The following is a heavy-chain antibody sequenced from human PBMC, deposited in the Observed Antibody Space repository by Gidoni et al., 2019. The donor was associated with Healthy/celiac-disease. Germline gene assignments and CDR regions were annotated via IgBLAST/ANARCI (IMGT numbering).Heavy chain of an antibody. Sequence: EVQLVESGGGLVQPGGSLRLSCAASGFTFSSYSMNWVRQAPGKGLEWVSYISSSSSTIYYADSVKGRFTISRDNAKNSLYLQMNSLRAEDTAVYYCARVEWLFQKAFDYWGQGTLVTVSS. D-gene: IGHD3-3*01. CDR1: GFTFSSYS. J-gene: IGHJ4*02. CDR2: ISSSSSTI. CDR3: ARVEWLFQKAFDY. V-gene: IGHV3-48*01.